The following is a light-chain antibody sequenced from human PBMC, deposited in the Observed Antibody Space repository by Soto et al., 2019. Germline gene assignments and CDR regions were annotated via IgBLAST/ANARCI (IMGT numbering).Light chain of an antibody. CDR3: QSYDTSLSGFVV. CDR2: GNS. Sequence: QPVLTQPPSVSGAPGQRVTISCTGSTSNIGAGYDVHWYQQLPGTAPKLLMYGNSYRPSGVPDRFSGSKSGSSASLAITGLQAEDEAHYYCQSYDTSLSGFVVFGGGTKLTVL. J-gene: IGLJ2*01. CDR1: TSNIGAGYD. V-gene: IGLV1-40*01.